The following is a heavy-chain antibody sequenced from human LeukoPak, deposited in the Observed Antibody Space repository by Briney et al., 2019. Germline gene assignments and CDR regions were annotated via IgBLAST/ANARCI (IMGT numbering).Heavy chain of an antibody. V-gene: IGHV4-30-4*01. CDR2: IYYSGST. D-gene: IGHD5-12*01. Sequence: SETLSLTCTVSGGSISSGDYYWSWIRQPPGKGLEWIGYIYYSGSTYYNPSLKSRVTISVDTSKNQFSLKLSSVTAADTAVYYCARADVVATIGWFDPWGQGTLVTVSS. CDR1: GGSISSGDYY. CDR3: ARADVVATIGWFDP. J-gene: IGHJ5*02.